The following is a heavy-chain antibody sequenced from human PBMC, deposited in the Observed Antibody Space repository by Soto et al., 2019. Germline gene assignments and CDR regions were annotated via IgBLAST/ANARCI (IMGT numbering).Heavy chain of an antibody. J-gene: IGHJ6*02. Sequence: QVQLQESGPGLVKPSGTLSLTCAVSGGSISSSNWWSWVRQPPGKGLEWIGEIYHSGSTNYNPSLKTRVSRSVYKSKDQVPLKLCSVTAADTAVYYCARVAVAGPYCFVMDVWGQGTTVTVSS. CDR2: IYHSGST. D-gene: IGHD6-19*01. CDR1: GGSISSSNW. CDR3: ARVAVAGPYCFVMDV. V-gene: IGHV4-4*02.